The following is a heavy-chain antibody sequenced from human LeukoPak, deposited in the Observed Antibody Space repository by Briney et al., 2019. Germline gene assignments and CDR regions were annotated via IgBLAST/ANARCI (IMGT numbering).Heavy chain of an antibody. J-gene: IGHJ4*02. D-gene: IGHD2-2*02. Sequence: SETLSLTCAVYGGSFSGYYWSWIRQPPGKGLEWIGEINHSGSTNYNPSLKSRVTISVETYKNQFSLKQSSVTAADTAVYYCAARHCSSTSCYKQRLNNFDYWGQGTLVTVSS. CDR3: AARHCSSTSCYKQRLNNFDY. V-gene: IGHV4-34*01. CDR1: GGSFSGYY. CDR2: INHSGST.